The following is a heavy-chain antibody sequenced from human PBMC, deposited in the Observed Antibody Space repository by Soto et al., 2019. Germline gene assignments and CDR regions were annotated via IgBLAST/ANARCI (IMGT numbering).Heavy chain of an antibody. Sequence: SETLSLTCTVSGGSISSGGYYWSWIRQHPGKGLEWIGYIYYSGSTYYNPSLKSRVTISVDTSKNQFSLKLSSVTAADTAVYYCARASGDDYIWAVSFDIWGQGTMVTVSS. D-gene: IGHD3-16*01. CDR3: ARASGDDYIWAVSFDI. V-gene: IGHV4-31*03. J-gene: IGHJ3*02. CDR1: GGSISSGGYY. CDR2: IYYSGST.